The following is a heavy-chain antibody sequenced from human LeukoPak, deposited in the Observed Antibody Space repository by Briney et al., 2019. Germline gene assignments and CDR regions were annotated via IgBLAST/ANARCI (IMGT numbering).Heavy chain of an antibody. J-gene: IGHJ4*02. V-gene: IGHV1-18*01. CDR2: ISAYNGNT. Sequence: ASVKVSCKASGYTFTSYGISWVRQAPGQGLEWMGWISAYNGNTNYAQKFQGRVTMTRDTSISTAYMELSRLRSDDTAVYYCARNLMLGIAARPGYWGQGTLVTVSS. D-gene: IGHD6-6*01. CDR1: GYTFTSYG. CDR3: ARNLMLGIAARPGY.